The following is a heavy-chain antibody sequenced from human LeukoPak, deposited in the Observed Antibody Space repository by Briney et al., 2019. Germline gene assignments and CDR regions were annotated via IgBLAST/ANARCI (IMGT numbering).Heavy chain of an antibody. J-gene: IGHJ5*02. V-gene: IGHV4-4*08. CDR3: ARDREGGFDP. CDR2: IYSSGST. Sequence: SETLSLTCAVYGGSFSGYYWSWIRQPPGKGLEWIGRIYSSGSTNYNPSLKSGVTLSVDTSKNQFSLKLSSVTAADTAVYYCARDREGGFDPWGQGTLVTVSS. CDR1: GGSFSGYY. D-gene: IGHD1-26*01.